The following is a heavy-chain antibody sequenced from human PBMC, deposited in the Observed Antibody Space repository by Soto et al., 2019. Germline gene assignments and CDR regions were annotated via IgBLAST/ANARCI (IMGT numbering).Heavy chain of an antibody. D-gene: IGHD3-10*01. CDR2: IYYSGST. V-gene: IGHV4-39*01. CDR1: GGSNSSSSYY. CDR3: AMVRGVITYYFDY. Sequence: ETLSLTCTVSGGSNSSSSYYWGWIRQPPGKGLEWIGSIYYSGSTYYNPSLKSRVTISVDTSKNQFSLKLSSVTAADTAVYYCAMVRGVITYYFDYWGQGTLVTVS. J-gene: IGHJ4*02.